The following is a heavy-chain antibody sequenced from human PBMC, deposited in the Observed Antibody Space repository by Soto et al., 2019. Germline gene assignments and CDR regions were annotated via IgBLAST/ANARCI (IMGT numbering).Heavy chain of an antibody. CDR3: AKEGGYEGAVSYSVGEIYDGIDV. V-gene: IGHV3-30*18. D-gene: IGHD3-10*01. J-gene: IGHJ6*02. Sequence: QVQLVESGGGVVQPGRSLRLSCAASGFTFSSYGMHWVRQAPGKGLEWVAVISYDGSNKYYADSVKGRFTISRDNSKKTLYLQMISLRAEGTAVYYCAKEGGYEGAVSYSVGEIYDGIDVWGQGTTVTVSS. CDR1: GFTFSSYG. CDR2: ISYDGSNK.